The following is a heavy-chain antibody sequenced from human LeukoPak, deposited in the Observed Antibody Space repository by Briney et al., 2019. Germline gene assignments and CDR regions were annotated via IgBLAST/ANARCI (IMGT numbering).Heavy chain of an antibody. D-gene: IGHD3-22*01. V-gene: IGHV3-15*01. CDR3: TTGYDSSDELLDY. CDR1: GFTFSNAW. J-gene: IGHJ4*02. CDR2: IKSKTDGGTT. Sequence: GGSLRLSCAASGFTFSNAWMSWVRQAPGKGLEWVGRIKSKTDGGTTDYAAPVKGRFTISRDDSKNTLYLQMNSLKTEDTAVYYCTTGYDSSDELLDYWGQGTLVTVSS.